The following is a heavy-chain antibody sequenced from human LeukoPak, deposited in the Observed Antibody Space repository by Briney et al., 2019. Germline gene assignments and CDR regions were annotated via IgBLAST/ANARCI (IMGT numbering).Heavy chain of an antibody. D-gene: IGHD3-3*01. CDR3: ASSQPLYYDFWSGYSYTTNYYGMDV. J-gene: IGHJ6*02. V-gene: IGHV7-4-1*02. Sequence: GASVKVSCKASGYTFTSYAMNWVRQAPGQGLEWMGWINTNTGNPTYGQGFTGRFVFSLDTSVSTAYLQISSLKAEDTAVYYCASSQPLYYDFWSGYSYTTNYYGMDVWGQGTTVTVSS. CDR2: INTNTGNP. CDR1: GYTFTSYA.